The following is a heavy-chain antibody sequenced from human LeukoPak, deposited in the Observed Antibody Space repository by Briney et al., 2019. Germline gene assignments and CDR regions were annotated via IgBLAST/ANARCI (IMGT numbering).Heavy chain of an antibody. CDR1: GGSISSYY. Sequence: SETLSLTCTVSGGSISSYYWSWIRQPPGKGLEWIGYIYYSGSTNYNPSLKSRVTISVDTSKNQFSLKLSSVTAADTAVYYCARLPHRTDAFDIWGQGTMVTVSS. CDR3: ARLPHRTDAFDI. J-gene: IGHJ3*02. V-gene: IGHV4-59*01. CDR2: IYYSGST.